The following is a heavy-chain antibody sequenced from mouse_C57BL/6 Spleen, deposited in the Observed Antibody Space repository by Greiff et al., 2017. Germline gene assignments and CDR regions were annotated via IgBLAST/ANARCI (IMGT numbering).Heavy chain of an antibody. CDR2: IDPSDSYT. V-gene: IGHV1-50*01. D-gene: IGHD1-1*02. CDR3: ARWWSYYFDY. J-gene: IGHJ2*01. Sequence: VQLHQPGAELVKPGASVKLSCKASGYTFTSYWMQWVKQRPGQGLEWIGEIDPSDSYTNYNQKFKGKATLTVDTSSSTAYMQLSSLTSEDSAVYYCARWWSYYFDYWGQGTTLTVSS. CDR1: GYTFTSYW.